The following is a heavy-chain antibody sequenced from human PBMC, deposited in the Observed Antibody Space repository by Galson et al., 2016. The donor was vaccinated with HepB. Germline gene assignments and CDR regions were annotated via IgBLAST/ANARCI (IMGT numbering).Heavy chain of an antibody. J-gene: IGHJ4*02. D-gene: IGHD3-10*01. CDR3: AKLPRFGVDS. V-gene: IGHV3-23*01. CDR1: GFTFSHYA. CDR2: ITGGGGST. Sequence: SLRLSCAASGFTFSHYAVSWVRQAPGKGLEWVSLITGGGGSTYYADSVKGRFTISSDNSRNTLYLQMNSLRTEDTAVYYCAKLPRFGVDSWGQGTLVTVSS.